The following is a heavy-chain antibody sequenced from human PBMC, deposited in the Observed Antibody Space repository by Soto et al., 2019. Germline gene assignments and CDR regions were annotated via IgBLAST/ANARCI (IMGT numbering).Heavy chain of an antibody. Sequence: QLQLQESGPGLVKPSETLSLTCTVSGGSISSSSYYWGWIRQPPGKGLEWIGSIYYSGSTYYNPSLKSRVTISVDTSKNQFSLKLSSVTAADTAVYYCARSAYCSGGSCYSNYFDYWGQGTLVTVSS. D-gene: IGHD2-15*01. V-gene: IGHV4-39*01. J-gene: IGHJ4*02. CDR2: IYYSGST. CDR1: GGSISSSSYY. CDR3: ARSAYCSGGSCYSNYFDY.